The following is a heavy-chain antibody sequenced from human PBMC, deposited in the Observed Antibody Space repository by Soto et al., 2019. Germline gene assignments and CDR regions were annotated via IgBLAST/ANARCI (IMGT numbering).Heavy chain of an antibody. V-gene: IGHV4-34*01. CDR3: ARGPQNLTTVTTYDY. CDR1: GGSFSGYY. CDR2: INHSGST. Sequence: SETLSLTCAVYGGSFSGYYWSWIRQPPGKGLEWIGEINHSGSTNYNPSLKSRVTISVDTSKNQFSLKLSSVTAADTAVYYCARGPQNLTTVTTYDYWGQGTLVTVSS. D-gene: IGHD4-17*01. J-gene: IGHJ4*02.